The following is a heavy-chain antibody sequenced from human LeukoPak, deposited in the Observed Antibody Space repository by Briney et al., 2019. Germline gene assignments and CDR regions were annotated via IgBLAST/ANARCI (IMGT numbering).Heavy chain of an antibody. V-gene: IGHV3-7*01. Sequence: GSLRLSCAASGFTFTSSWRSWVRQTPGKGLECVAGIKPDGSETFYSDSVRGRFTISRYNGKNSLSLQINSLRGEDTAVYHCEKNYVWCCDYWGPGILVIVSS. CDR2: IKPDGSET. J-gene: IGHJ4*02. D-gene: IGHD3-16*01. CDR3: EKNYVWCCDY. CDR1: GFTFTSSW.